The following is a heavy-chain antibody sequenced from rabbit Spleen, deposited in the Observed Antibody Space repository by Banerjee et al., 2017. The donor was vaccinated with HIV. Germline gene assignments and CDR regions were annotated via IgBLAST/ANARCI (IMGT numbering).Heavy chain of an antibody. J-gene: IGHJ3*01. Sequence: QSLEESGGGRGKSEGSLTLNCTSSGFSLTVDSFPCWGRQAPGKGLEWIGCIDSGSGDTYYASWAKGRFTISKTSSTTVTLQMTSLTAADTATYFCARDTGSSFSSYGMDLWGQGTLVTVS. CDR3: ARDTGSSFSSYGMDL. CDR2: IDSGSGDT. D-gene: IGHD8-1*01. V-gene: IGHV1S40*01. CDR1: GFSLTVDSF.